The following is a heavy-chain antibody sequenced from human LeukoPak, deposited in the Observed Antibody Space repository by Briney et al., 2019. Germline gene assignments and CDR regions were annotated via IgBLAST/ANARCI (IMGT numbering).Heavy chain of an antibody. V-gene: IGHV3-7*03. CDR1: GFTFSSYW. J-gene: IGHJ4*02. CDR3: AKDASGSYYAAFDY. Sequence: GGSLRLPCAASGFTFSSYWMSWVRQAPGKGLEWVANIKQDGSEKYYVDSVKGRFTISRDNAKNSLYLQMNSLRAEDTAVYYCAKDASGSYYAAFDYWGQGTLVTVSS. CDR2: IKQDGSEK. D-gene: IGHD1-26*01.